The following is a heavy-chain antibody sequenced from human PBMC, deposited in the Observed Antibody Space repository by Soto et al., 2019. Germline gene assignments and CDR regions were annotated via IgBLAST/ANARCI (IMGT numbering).Heavy chain of an antibody. V-gene: IGHV1-69*13. D-gene: IGHD3-22*01. CDR3: ARGIHYDSSGFYYFY. J-gene: IGHJ4*02. CDR2: IIPIFGTA. Sequence: ASVKVSCKASGGTFSSYAIDWVRQAPGQGLEWMGGIIPIFGTANYAQKFQGRITITADESTSTAYMELRSLRSEDTAVYYCARGIHYDSSGFYYFYWGQGTLVTVSS. CDR1: GGTFSSYA.